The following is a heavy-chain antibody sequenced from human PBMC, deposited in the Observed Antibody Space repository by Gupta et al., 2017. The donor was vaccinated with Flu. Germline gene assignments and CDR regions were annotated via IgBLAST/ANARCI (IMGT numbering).Heavy chain of an antibody. D-gene: IGHD2-2*02. J-gene: IGHJ5*02. CDR3: ARERYCSSTSCYRWFDP. CDR2: INPYSGGT. Sequence: QVQLVQSGAEVQKPGASVKVSCKASGYTFSDYYVHWVRQAPGQGLEWMGRINPYSGGTNYAQNLQGRVTMTRDTSISTAYMELSRLRSDDTAMYYCARERYCSSTSCYRWFDPWVQGTLVTVSS. V-gene: IGHV1-2*06. CDR1: GYTFSDYY.